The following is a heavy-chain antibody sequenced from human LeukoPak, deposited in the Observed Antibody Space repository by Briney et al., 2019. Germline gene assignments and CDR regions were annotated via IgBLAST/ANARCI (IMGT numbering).Heavy chain of an antibody. J-gene: IGHJ4*02. CDR2: IRHREYGGTA. CDR1: GFNFGVVA. CDR3: ARERAGDVDY. V-gene: IGHV3-49*01. Sequence: GGSLRLSCATSGFNFGVVAMDWIRQAPGKGLEWVGFIRHREYGGTAEYAASVNGRFAISRDGSKSIVYLQMNDLRTEDTGVYYCARERAGDVDYWGLGTLVTVSS.